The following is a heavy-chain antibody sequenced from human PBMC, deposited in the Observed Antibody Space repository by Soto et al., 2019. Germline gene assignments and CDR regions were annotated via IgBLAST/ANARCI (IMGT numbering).Heavy chain of an antibody. Sequence: GGSLRLSCAASGFTFSNAWMNWVRQAPGKGLEWVGRIKSKTDGGTIDYAAPVKGRFTISGDDSKNTLYLQMNSLKTEDTAVYYCTTVYFDSSTYYYGPWGQGTLVTVSS. CDR1: GFTFSNAW. V-gene: IGHV3-15*07. D-gene: IGHD3-22*01. CDR2: IKSKTDGGTI. CDR3: TTVYFDSSTYYYGP. J-gene: IGHJ5*02.